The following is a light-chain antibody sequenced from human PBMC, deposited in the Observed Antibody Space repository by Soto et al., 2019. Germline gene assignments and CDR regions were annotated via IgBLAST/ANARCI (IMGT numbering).Light chain of an antibody. Sequence: EIVLTQSPGTLSLSPGERATLSCRASQSVSSSQLAWYQQRPGQAPRLLVYGASTRATGIADRFSGSGSGTDFALTISRLEPEDLAVYYCQQYGSSGVTFGPGTKVDIK. CDR1: QSVSSSQ. CDR2: GAS. V-gene: IGKV3-20*01. J-gene: IGKJ3*01. CDR3: QQYGSSGVT.